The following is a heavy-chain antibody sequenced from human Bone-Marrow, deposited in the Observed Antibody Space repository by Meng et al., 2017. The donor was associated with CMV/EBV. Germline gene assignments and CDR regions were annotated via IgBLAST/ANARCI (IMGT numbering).Heavy chain of an antibody. CDR3: ARVKAVSNWFDP. D-gene: IGHD6-19*01. Sequence: SETLSLTCTVSGGSVSSGSYYWSWIRQPPGKGLEWIGYIYYSGSTNYNPSLKSRVTISVDTSKNQFSLKLSSVTAADTAVYYCARVKAVSNWFDPWGQGTLVTVSS. CDR1: GGSVSSGSYY. V-gene: IGHV4-61*01. CDR2: IYYSGST. J-gene: IGHJ5*02.